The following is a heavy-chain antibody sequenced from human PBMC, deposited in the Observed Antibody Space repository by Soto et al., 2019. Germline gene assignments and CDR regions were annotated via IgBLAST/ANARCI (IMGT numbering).Heavy chain of an antibody. J-gene: IGHJ4*02. CDR3: ARANWYSEY. CDR1: GGSIIKHY. Sequence: SETLSLTCTVSGGSIIKHYWSWIRQPPWKGLEWIGYIYYNGNTNYNPSLKSRVTMSVDTSKNQISLKLSSVTAADTAVYYCARANWYSEYWGQGTLVTVS. V-gene: IGHV4-59*11. D-gene: IGHD7-27*01. CDR2: IYYNGNT.